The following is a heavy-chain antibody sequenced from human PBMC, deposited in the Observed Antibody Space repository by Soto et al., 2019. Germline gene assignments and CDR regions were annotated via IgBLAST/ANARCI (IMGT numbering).Heavy chain of an antibody. J-gene: IGHJ6*03. D-gene: IGHD3-3*01. V-gene: IGHV1-8*01. Sequence: ASVKVSCKASGYTFTSYDVNWVRQAPGQGLEWMGRMNPNSGNTGYAQKFQGRVTMTRNISIRTAYMELSSLRSDDTAVYYCVRVLPDLHFLDWPQGGYYYMDVWGKGTTVTVSS. CDR2: MNPNSGNT. CDR1: GYTFTSYD. CDR3: VRVLPDLHFLDWPQGGYYYMDV.